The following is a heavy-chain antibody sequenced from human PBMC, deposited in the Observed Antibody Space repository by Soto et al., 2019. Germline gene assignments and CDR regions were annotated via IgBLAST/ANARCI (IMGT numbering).Heavy chain of an antibody. D-gene: IGHD2-8*01. J-gene: IGHJ6*02. CDR2: ISGYNGDT. Sequence: VASVKVCCKASGYTFTRYGISWVRQAPGQGLEWMGWISGYNGDTNYAQKFQGRVSMTIDTSTTTAYMELRGPTSDDTAVYYCAKNGQPPYYYYGLDVWGQGTKVTVSS. V-gene: IGHV1-18*01. CDR1: GYTFTRYG. CDR3: AKNGQPPYYYYGLDV.